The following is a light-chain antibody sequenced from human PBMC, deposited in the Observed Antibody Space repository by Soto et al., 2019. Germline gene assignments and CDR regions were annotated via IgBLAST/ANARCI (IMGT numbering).Light chain of an antibody. J-gene: IGLJ2*01. CDR3: AAWDDSLGGVV. CDR1: SSNIGSNY. Sequence: QSVLTQPPSASGTPGQRVTISCSGSSSNIGSNYVYWYQQLPGTAPKLLIYRNNQRPSGVPYRFSGAKSGTSASLAISGLLTDDEADYYCAAWDDSLGGVVFGGGTKLTVL. V-gene: IGLV1-47*01. CDR2: RNN.